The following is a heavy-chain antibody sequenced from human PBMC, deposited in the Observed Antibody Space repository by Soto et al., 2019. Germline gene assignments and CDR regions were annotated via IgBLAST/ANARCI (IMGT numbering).Heavy chain of an antibody. D-gene: IGHD3-22*01. CDR2: ISVSGGST. CDR1: GFTFSNYA. Sequence: EVQLLESGGGLVQPGGSLRLSCAASGFTFSNYAMTWVRQAPGKGLEWVSIISVSGGSTYYADSVKGRFTISRDNSKNTLYLRMNSLRAEDSAVYYCAKEGYDSSGYPYYFDYWGQGTLVTVSS. J-gene: IGHJ4*02. V-gene: IGHV3-23*01. CDR3: AKEGYDSSGYPYYFDY.